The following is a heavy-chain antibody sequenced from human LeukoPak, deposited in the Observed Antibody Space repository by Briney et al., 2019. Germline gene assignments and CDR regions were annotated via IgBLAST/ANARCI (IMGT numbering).Heavy chain of an antibody. J-gene: IGHJ4*02. V-gene: IGHV3-30*02. CDR1: GFTFSSYG. CDR2: IRYDGSNK. D-gene: IGHD1-26*01. Sequence: GGSLRLSXAASGFTFSSYGMHWVRQTPGKGLEWLAFIRYDGSNKYYADSVKGRFTISRDNSKNTLYLQMNSLRAEDTAVYYCAKLSWELLDFDYWGQGTLVTVSS. CDR3: AKLSWELLDFDY.